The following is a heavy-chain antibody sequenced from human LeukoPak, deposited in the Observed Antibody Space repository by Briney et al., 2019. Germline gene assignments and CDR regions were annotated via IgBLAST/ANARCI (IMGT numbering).Heavy chain of an antibody. CDR1: GFTFSSYG. CDR2: IRYDGSNK. J-gene: IGHJ4*02. D-gene: IGHD2-21*02. CDR3: AKDGRGGDCLDY. Sequence: GGSLRLSCAASGFTFSSYGMHSVRQAPGKGLEWVAFIRYDGSNKYYADSVNVRFTISRDNSKKTLYLQMNSLRAEDTAVYYCAKDGRGGDCLDYWGQGTLVTVSS. V-gene: IGHV3-30*02.